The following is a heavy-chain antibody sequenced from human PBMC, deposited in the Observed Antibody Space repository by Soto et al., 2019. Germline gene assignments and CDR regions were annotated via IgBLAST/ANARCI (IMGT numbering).Heavy chain of an antibody. J-gene: IGHJ5*02. CDR1: GYTLNEVA. CDR2: FDPDETET. Sequence: QVQLVQSGAEVKKPGASVKVSCKVSGYTLNEVAMHWVRQAPGKGLEWLGGFDPDETETIYAQHFQGRVTMTEDTSTDTVYMELSNLRSEDTDLYFCTTYHGDYNFDHWGQGTLVTVSS. CDR3: TTYHGDYNFDH. V-gene: IGHV1-24*01. D-gene: IGHD4-17*01.